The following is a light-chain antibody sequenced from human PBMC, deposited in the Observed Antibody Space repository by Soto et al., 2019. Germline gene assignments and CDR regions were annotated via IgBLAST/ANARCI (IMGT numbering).Light chain of an antibody. CDR2: DVS. CDR3: CSYAGSYTLGV. J-gene: IGLJ3*02. CDR1: SSDVGVYNY. V-gene: IGLV2-11*01. Sequence: QSALTQPRSVSGSPGQSVTISCTGTSSDVGVYNYVSWYQQHPGKAPKLMIYDVSKRPSGVPDRFSGSKSGNTASLTISGLQAEDEAEYYCCSYAGSYTLGVFGGGTKVTVL.